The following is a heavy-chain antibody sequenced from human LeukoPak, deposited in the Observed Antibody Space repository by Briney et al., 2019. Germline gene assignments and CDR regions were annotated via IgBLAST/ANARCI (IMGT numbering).Heavy chain of an antibody. J-gene: IGHJ6*02. V-gene: IGHV5-51*01. CDR2: IYPGDSDT. D-gene: IGHD2-15*01. CDR3: ARPGSGGSYQRGLRYGMDV. Sequence: GESLKISCKGSGYSFTSYWIGWVRQMPGKGLEWMGIIYPGDSDTRYSPSFQGQVTISADKSISTAYLQWSSLKASDTATYYCARPGSGGSYQRGLRYGMDVWGQGTTVTVSS. CDR1: GYSFTSYW.